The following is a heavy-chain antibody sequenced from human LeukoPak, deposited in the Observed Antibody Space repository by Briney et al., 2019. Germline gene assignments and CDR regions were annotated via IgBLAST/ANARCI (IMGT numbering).Heavy chain of an antibody. CDR1: GFTFSSYS. Sequence: TGGSLRLSCAASGFTFSSYSMNWVRQAPGKGLEWVSSISSTGSYVRYADSVKGRFTISRDNAKNSLYLQMNSLRAEDTAVYSCARVGCSGGSCYSRGDYYYGMDVWGQGTTVTVSS. D-gene: IGHD2-15*01. V-gene: IGHV3-21*01. CDR2: ISSTGSYV. J-gene: IGHJ6*02. CDR3: ARVGCSGGSCYSRGDYYYGMDV.